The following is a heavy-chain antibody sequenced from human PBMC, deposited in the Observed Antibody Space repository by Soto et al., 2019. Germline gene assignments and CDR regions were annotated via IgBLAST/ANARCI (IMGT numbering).Heavy chain of an antibody. Sequence: SETLSLTCTVSGGSISSYYWSWIRQPPGKGLEWIGYIYYSGSTNYNPSLKSRVTISVDTSKNQFSLKLSSVSAADTAVYYCARALRGSRGGINWFDPWGQGTLVTVSS. D-gene: IGHD3-10*01. CDR1: GGSISSYY. V-gene: IGHV4-59*01. CDR2: IYYSGST. J-gene: IGHJ5*02. CDR3: ARALRGSRGGINWFDP.